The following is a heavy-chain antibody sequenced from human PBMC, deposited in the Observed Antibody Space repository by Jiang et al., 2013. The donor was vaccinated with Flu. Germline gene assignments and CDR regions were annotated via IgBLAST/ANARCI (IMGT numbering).Heavy chain of an antibody. CDR3: ARQTSGQWLVDEDVMIGVGWYYLDY. J-gene: IGHJ4*02. CDR2: IYAGDSDT. V-gene: IGHV5-51*01. D-gene: IGHD6-19*01. Sequence: GAEVKKPGESLKISCKGSGYSFSTSWIGWVRQMPGKGLEWMGIIYAGDSDTRYSPSFQGQVTISADKSISTAYLQWSSLKASDTAMYYCARQTSGQWLVDEDVMIGVGWYYLDYWGQGTLVTVSS. CDR1: GYSFSTSW.